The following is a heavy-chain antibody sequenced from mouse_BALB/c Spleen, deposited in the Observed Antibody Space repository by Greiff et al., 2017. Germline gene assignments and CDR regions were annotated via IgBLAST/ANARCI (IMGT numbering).Heavy chain of an antibody. CDR3: ARHEEYGNFYYAMDY. CDR2: ISSGGSYT. CDR1: GFTFSSYG. Sequence: EVKLVESGGDLVKPGGSLKLSCAASGFTFSSYGMSWVRQTPDKRLEWVATISSGGSYTYYPDSVKGRFTISRDNAKNTLYLQMSSLKSEDTAMYYCARHEEYGNFYYAMDYWGQGTSVTVSS. D-gene: IGHD2-10*02. V-gene: IGHV5-6*01. J-gene: IGHJ4*01.